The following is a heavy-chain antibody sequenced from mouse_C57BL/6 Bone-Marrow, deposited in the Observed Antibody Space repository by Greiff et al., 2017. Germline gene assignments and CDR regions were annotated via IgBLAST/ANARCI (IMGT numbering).Heavy chain of an antibody. V-gene: IGHV14-1*01. J-gene: IGHJ2*01. CDR1: GFNIKDYY. CDR3: TSTSFSDY. Sequence: EVKLVESGAELVRPGASVKLSCTASGFNIKDYYMHWVKQRPEQGLEWIGRIDPADGETEYAPKFQGKATLTADTSSNPAYLQLSSLTSEDTAVYYCTSTSFSDYWGQGTTLTGTS. CDR2: IDPADGET. D-gene: IGHD1-1*01.